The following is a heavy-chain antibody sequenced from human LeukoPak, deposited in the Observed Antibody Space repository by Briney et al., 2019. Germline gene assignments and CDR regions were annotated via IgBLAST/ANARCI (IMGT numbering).Heavy chain of an antibody. V-gene: IGHV3-30*18. D-gene: IGHD6-19*01. CDR1: GFTFSSYG. Sequence: GGSLRLSCAASGFTFSSYGMHWVRQAPGKRLEWVAVISYDGSNKYYAESVKGRFTISRDNSKNTLYLQMNSLRAEDTAVFYCAKDRSGWVEAFDIWGQGTMVTVSS. J-gene: IGHJ3*02. CDR3: AKDRSGWVEAFDI. CDR2: ISYDGSNK.